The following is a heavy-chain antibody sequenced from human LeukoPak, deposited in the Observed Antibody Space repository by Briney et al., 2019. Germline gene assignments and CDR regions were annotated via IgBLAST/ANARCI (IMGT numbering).Heavy chain of an antibody. Sequence: PSETLSLTCSVSGGSISSHYWSWIRQPPGKGLEWIGYIYHRGSTNYNSSLKSRVTISIDTSKTQFSLKLSSVTAADTAVYYCARDRAARLYAFDIWGQGTMVTVSS. CDR1: GGSISSHY. J-gene: IGHJ3*02. CDR3: ARDRAARLYAFDI. D-gene: IGHD6-6*01. CDR2: IYHRGST. V-gene: IGHV4-59*11.